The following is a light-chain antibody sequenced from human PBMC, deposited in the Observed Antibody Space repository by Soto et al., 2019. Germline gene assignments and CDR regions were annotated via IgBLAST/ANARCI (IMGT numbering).Light chain of an antibody. CDR1: RSVSSNF. V-gene: IGKV3-20*01. Sequence: EIVLTQSPGTLSFSPGERVTLSCRASRSVSSNFLAWYQQKPGQAPRLLIYGASNRAAGIPDRFSGSGSGTDFTLTISRLEPEDFAVYYCHQYSSSRRTFGQGTKVDIK. J-gene: IGKJ1*01. CDR2: GAS. CDR3: HQYSSSRRT.